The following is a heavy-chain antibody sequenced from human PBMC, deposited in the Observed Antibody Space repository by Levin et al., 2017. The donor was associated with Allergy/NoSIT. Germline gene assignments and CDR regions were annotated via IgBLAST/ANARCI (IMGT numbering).Heavy chain of an antibody. CDR1: GFTFSSYA. V-gene: IGHV3-23*01. J-gene: IGHJ6*03. Sequence: GGSLRLSCAASGFTFSSYAMSWVRQAPGKGLEWVSAISGSGGSTYYADSVKGRFTISRDNSKNTLYLQMNSLRAEDTAVYYCAKDSRREVYYYGSGSYSDPRYYYYYYYMDVWGKGTTVTVSS. D-gene: IGHD3-10*01. CDR2: ISGSGGST. CDR3: AKDSRREVYYYGSGSYSDPRYYYYYYYMDV.